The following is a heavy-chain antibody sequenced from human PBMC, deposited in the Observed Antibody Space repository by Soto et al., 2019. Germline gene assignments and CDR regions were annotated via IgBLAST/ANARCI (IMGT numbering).Heavy chain of an antibody. CDR1: GGSFSGYY. D-gene: IGHD1-26*01. J-gene: IGHJ6*02. Sequence: PSETLSLTWAVYGGSFSGYYWIWIRQPTGKGLEWIGEINHSGSTNYNPSLKSRVTISVDTSKNQFSLKLSSVTAADTAVYYCARAGVLVGATNYYYYGMDVWGQGTTVTVSS. CDR3: ARAGVLVGATNYYYYGMDV. CDR2: INHSGST. V-gene: IGHV4-34*01.